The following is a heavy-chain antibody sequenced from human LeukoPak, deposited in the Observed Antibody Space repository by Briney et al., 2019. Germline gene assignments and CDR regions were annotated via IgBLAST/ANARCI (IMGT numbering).Heavy chain of an antibody. CDR1: GFSVSSNY. CDR3: ARDSHKGL. J-gene: IGHJ4*02. Sequence: GGSLRLSCAASGFSVSSNYMSWVRQAPGKGLEWVSVIYSGGSIYYADSVKGRFTSSRDNSKNTIFLQMNNLRHEDTAVYYCARDSHKGLWGQGTLVTVTS. CDR2: IYSGGSI. V-gene: IGHV3-66*01.